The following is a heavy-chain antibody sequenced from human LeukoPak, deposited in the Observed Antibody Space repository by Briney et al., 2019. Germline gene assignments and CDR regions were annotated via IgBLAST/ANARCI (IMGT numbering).Heavy chain of an antibody. J-gene: IGHJ4*02. CDR2: ISYIGAT. CDR1: GGSLSSSNNY. Sequence: SETLSLTCTVSGGSLSSSNNYWGWTRQPPGKGLEWFGSISYIGATSYNPSLKSRVTISVDTSKNQFSLKLSSVTAADTAVYYCARIRGYSYGTFDYWGQGTLVTVSS. V-gene: IGHV4-39*07. CDR3: ARIRGYSYGTFDY. D-gene: IGHD5-18*01.